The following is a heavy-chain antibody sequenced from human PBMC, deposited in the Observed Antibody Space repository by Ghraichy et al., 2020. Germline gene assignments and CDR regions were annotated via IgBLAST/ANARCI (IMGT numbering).Heavy chain of an antibody. CDR2: INHSGST. CDR3: ARGLWLWLHATPSYFDY. CDR1: GGSFSGYY. Sequence: SQTLSLTCAVYGGSFSGYYWSWIRQPPGKGLEWIGEINHSGSTNYNPSLKSRVTISVDTSKNQFSLKLSSVTAADTAVYYCARGLWLWLHATPSYFDYWGQGTLVTVSS. J-gene: IGHJ4*02. D-gene: IGHD5-18*01. V-gene: IGHV4-34*01.